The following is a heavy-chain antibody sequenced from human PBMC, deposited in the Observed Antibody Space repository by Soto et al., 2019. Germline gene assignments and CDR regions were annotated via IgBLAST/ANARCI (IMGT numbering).Heavy chain of an antibody. V-gene: IGHV1-18*01. CDR3: AREGSAPYYYYGMDV. D-gene: IGHD6-19*01. CDR1: GYTFTTYG. Sequence: QVQLEQSGAEVKKPGDSMKVSGKASGYTFTTYGISWVRQAPGQGLEWMGWINGYNGNTDYPQKLQGRVTMTTDTSTSTAYMELRSLRSDDTAVYYCAREGSAPYYYYGMDVWGQGTTVTVSS. J-gene: IGHJ6*02. CDR2: INGYNGNT.